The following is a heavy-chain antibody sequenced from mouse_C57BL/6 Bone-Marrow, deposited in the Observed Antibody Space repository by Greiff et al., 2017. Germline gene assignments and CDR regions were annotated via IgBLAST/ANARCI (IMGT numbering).Heavy chain of an antibody. D-gene: IGHD2-3*01. Sequence: DVMLVESGEGLVKPGGSLKLSCAASGFTFSSYAMSWVRQTPETRLEWVAYISSGGDYIYYADTVKGRFTISRDNARNTLYLQMSSLKSEDKAMNYCTRDGGDGSMDYWGQGTSVTVSS. J-gene: IGHJ4*01. CDR3: TRDGGDGSMDY. V-gene: IGHV5-9-1*02. CDR1: GFTFSSYA. CDR2: ISSGGDYI.